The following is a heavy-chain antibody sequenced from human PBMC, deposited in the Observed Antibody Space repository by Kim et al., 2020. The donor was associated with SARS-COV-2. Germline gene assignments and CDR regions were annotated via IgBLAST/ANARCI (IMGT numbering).Heavy chain of an antibody. CDR2: IWYDGNNK. V-gene: IGHV3-33*01. CDR1: GFTFSSYG. J-gene: IGHJ4*02. CDR3: ATKVGTKY. D-gene: IGHD1-26*01. Sequence: GRSLRLSCAASGFTFSSYGMHWVRQAPGKGLEWVAVIWYDGNNKYYADSVKGRFTISRDNSKNTLYLQMNSLRAEDTAMYYCATKVGTKYWGQGTLVTVS.